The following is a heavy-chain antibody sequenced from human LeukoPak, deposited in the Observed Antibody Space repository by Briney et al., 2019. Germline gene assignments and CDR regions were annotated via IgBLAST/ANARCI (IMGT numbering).Heavy chain of an antibody. D-gene: IGHD6-19*01. CDR3: AGHKQWLVDFDY. CDR1: GGSISRYY. Sequence: SETLSLTCTVSGGSISRYYWSWIRQPPGKGLERIGYIYYGGNTNYNPSLRSRVTISVDTSKNQFSLKLSSVTAADTAVYYCAGHKQWLVDFDYWGQGTLVTVSS. V-gene: IGHV4-59*01. CDR2: IYYGGNT. J-gene: IGHJ4*02.